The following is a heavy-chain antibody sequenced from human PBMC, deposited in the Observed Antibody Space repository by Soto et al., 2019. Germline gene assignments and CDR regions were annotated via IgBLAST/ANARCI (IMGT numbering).Heavy chain of an antibody. CDR2: INSDGSVS. D-gene: IGHD2-15*01. CDR1: GFTFSHYW. J-gene: IGHJ6*03. Sequence: EVKLVESGGGLVQPGGSLRLSCAASGFTFSHYWMYWVRQAPGKGLVWVSRINSDGSVSSYADSVKGRLTISRDNVKNPLYLQMNSLRAEDTPVYYCARGDCVGGTCYSLAGSFYYYMDVWGKGTTVTVFS. V-gene: IGHV3-74*01. CDR3: ARGDCVGGTCYSLAGSFYYYMDV.